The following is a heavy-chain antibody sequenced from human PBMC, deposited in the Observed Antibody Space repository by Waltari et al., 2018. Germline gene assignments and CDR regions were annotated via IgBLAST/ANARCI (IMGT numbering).Heavy chain of an antibody. CDR2: INNGGVDK. D-gene: IGHD6-13*01. CDR1: GFSSTENA. CDR3: AKEIGALGTPVFDY. Sequence: VQLWDSGGGVAQPGGAMTFSCAASGFSSTENAMSWVRQTPDRGLEWVSGINNGGVDKYYTDSVKGRFTISRDNSRNTLYLQMSSLRAEDTAVYYCAKEIGALGTPVFDYWGQGILVSVSS. J-gene: IGHJ4*02. V-gene: IGHV3-23*01.